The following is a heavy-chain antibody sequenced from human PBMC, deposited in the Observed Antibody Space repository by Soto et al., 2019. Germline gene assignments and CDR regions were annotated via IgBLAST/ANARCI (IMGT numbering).Heavy chain of an antibody. Sequence: SETLSLTCAVSGGSISSSNWWSWVRQPPGKGLEWIGEIYHSGSTNYNPSLKSRVTISVDKSKNQFSLKLSSVTAADTAVYYCARGLQYYDFWSGYFTGNYYFDYWGQGTLVNVSS. CDR2: IYHSGST. D-gene: IGHD3-3*01. V-gene: IGHV4-4*02. CDR1: GGSISSSNW. J-gene: IGHJ4*02. CDR3: ARGLQYYDFWSGYFTGNYYFDY.